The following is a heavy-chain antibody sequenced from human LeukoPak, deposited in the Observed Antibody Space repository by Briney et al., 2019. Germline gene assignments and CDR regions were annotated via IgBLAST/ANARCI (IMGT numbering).Heavy chain of an antibody. Sequence: GGSPRLSCAASGFTFSSYAMSWVRQAPGKGLEWGSGISGSGGSTYYADSVKGRFTISRDNSKNTLYLQMNSLRDEDTAVYYCARGIAAAGAPYYTWDFDYWGQGPLVTVSS. CDR3: ARGIAAAGAPYYTWDFDY. D-gene: IGHD6-13*01. CDR2: ISGSGGST. J-gene: IGHJ4*02. CDR1: GFTFSSYA. V-gene: IGHV3-23*01.